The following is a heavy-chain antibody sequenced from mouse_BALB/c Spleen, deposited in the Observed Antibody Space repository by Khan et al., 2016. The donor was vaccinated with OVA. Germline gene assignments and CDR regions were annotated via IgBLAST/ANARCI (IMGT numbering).Heavy chain of an antibody. J-gene: IGHJ3*01. CDR1: GYTFTNFY. CDR3: TRSPLYYGSSNQAWFAY. CDR2: INPTNGGT. Sequence: QVQLQQPGAELVKPGASVKLSCKASGYTFTNFYMYWVRQRPGQGLEWIGQINPTNGGTNFNEKFKAKATLTVDNSSSPAYLQLSSLTSEDSAVYYWTRSPLYYGSSNQAWFAYWGQGTLVTVSA. V-gene: IGHV1S81*02. D-gene: IGHD2-1*01.